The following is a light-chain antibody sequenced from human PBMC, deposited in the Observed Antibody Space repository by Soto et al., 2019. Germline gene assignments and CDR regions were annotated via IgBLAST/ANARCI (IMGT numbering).Light chain of an antibody. CDR1: QSVSSY. CDR2: DAS. J-gene: IGKJ4*01. CDR3: QQSSNWPPAVP. Sequence: EIVLTQSPATLSLSPGERATLSCRASQSVSSYLAWYQQKPGQAPRLLIYDASNRATGIPARFSGSGSGTDFTLTISSLEPEDFAVYYCQQSSNWPPAVPFGGGTKVDIK. V-gene: IGKV3-11*01.